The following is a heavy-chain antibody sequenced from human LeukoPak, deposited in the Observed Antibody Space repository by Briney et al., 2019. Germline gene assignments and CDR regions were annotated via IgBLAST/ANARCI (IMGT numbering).Heavy chain of an antibody. J-gene: IGHJ4*02. CDR2: VWYDGTNI. CDR1: GFTFSTYG. D-gene: IGHD1-26*01. CDR3: ARGGYSGTYYFDY. V-gene: IGHV3-33*01. Sequence: GGSLRLSCAASGFTFSTYGMHWVRQAPGKGLEWVAVVWYDGTNIHYVDSVKGRFTISRDNSKSTLYLQMNSLTAEDTAVYYCARGGYSGTYYFDYWGQGTLVTVCS.